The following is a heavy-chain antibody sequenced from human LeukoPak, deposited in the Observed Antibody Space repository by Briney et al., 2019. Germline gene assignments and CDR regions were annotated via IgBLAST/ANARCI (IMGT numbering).Heavy chain of an antibody. CDR1: GFTFSSYS. CDR2: ISSSSSYI. J-gene: IGHJ4*02. D-gene: IGHD2-15*01. V-gene: IGHV3-21*01. CDR3: ARAAGYCSGGSCPTELDY. Sequence: PGGSLRLSCAASGFTFSSYSMNWVRQAPGKGLEWVSSISSSSSYIYYADSVKGRFTISRDNAKNSLYLQMNSLRAEDTAVYYCARAAGYCSGGSCPTELDYWGQGTLVTVSS.